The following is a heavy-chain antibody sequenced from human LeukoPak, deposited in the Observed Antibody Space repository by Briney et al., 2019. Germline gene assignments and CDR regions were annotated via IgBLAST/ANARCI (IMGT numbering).Heavy chain of an antibody. CDR1: GFTFSSCA. J-gene: IGHJ4*02. CDR2: IGVNT. V-gene: IGHV3-23*01. Sequence: GGSLRLSCAASGFTFSSCAMSWVRQAPGKGLEWVSAIGVNTYYTDSVKGRFTISRDNAKNTLYLQMNRLSAEDTALYYCARDTVPLGARGEDGDFFDCWGQGTLVTVSS. D-gene: IGHD5-24*01. CDR3: ARDTVPLGARGEDGDFFDC.